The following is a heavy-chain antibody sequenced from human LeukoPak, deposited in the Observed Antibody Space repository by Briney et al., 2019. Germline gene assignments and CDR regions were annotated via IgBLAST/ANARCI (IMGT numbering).Heavy chain of an antibody. CDR1: GYIFTSYG. Sequence: ASVKVSCKASGYIFTSYGISWVRQAPGQGLEWMGWISAYNGNTNYAQKLQGRVTMTTATSTTTAYMELRSLRSDDTAVYYCARVGGMWQQLPPYYFDYWGQGTLVTVSS. CDR2: ISAYNGNT. CDR3: ARVGGMWQQLPPYYFDY. V-gene: IGHV1-18*01. D-gene: IGHD6-13*01. J-gene: IGHJ4*02.